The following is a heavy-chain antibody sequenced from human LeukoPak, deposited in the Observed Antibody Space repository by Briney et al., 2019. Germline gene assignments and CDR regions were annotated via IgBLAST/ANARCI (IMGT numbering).Heavy chain of an antibody. CDR1: GGSISSYY. V-gene: IGHV4-59*12. D-gene: IGHD3-10*01. CDR2: IYYSGST. CDR3: ARELEGRTMVRGVISY. Sequence: SETLSLTCTVSGGSISSYYWSWIRQPPGKGLEWIGYIYYSGSTNYNPSLKSRVTISVDTSKNQFSLKLSSVTAADTAAYYCARELEGRTMVRGVISYWGQGTLVTVSS. J-gene: IGHJ4*02.